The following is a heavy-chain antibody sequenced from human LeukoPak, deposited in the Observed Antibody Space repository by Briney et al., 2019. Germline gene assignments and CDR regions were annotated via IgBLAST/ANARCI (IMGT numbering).Heavy chain of an antibody. V-gene: IGHV1-8*01. CDR1: GYTFTSYD. D-gene: IGHD2-2*01. CDR3: GGQLPHGGGVDP. CDR2: MNPNSGNT. J-gene: IGHJ5*02. Sequence: ASVKVSCKASGYTFTSYDINWVRQATGQGLEWMGWMNPNSGNTGYAQTFQGRVTMTRNTSISPAYMELSSLRSEDPAVYYCGGQLPHGGGVDPWGQGTLVTVSS.